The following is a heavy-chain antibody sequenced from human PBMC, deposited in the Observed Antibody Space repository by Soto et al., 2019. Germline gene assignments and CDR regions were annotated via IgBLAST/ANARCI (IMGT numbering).Heavy chain of an antibody. J-gene: IGHJ6*03. CDR1: GGSISSSSYY. CDR3: ASLEYSSSPTTPQAYSYYMDV. CDR2: IYYSGST. V-gene: IGHV4-39*01. Sequence: QLQLQESGPGLVKPSETLSLTCTVSGGSISSSSYYWGWIRQPPGKGLEWIGSIYYSGSTYYNPSLKSRVTLSVDTSKNQFSLKRGSVPAPDPAVYYCASLEYSSSPTTPQAYSYYMDVGGKGTTVPVSS. D-gene: IGHD6-6*01.